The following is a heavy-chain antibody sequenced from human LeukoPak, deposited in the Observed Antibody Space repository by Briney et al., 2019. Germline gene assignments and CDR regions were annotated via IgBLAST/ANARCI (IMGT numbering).Heavy chain of an antibody. CDR2: IIPIFGTA. D-gene: IGHD2-2*01. CDR1: GYTFTSYD. V-gene: IGHV1-69*05. CDR3: ARVACSSTSCHFDYYYYMDV. J-gene: IGHJ6*03. Sequence: GASVKVSCKASGYTFTSYDINWVRQAPGQGLEWTGGIIPIFGTANYAQKFQGRVTITTDESTSTAYMELSSLRSEDTAVYYCARVACSSTSCHFDYYYYMDVWGKGTTVTVSS.